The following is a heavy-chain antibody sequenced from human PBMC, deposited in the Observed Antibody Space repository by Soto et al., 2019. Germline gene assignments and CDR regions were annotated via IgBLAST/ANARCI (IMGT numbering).Heavy chain of an antibody. V-gene: IGHV3-15*01. J-gene: IGHJ4*02. Sequence: EVQQVESGGGLVKPGGSLRLSCVASGFTFKDAWMSWVRQTPGKGLEGVGLIKSNIAGGTDHFAAPGRGRFTMSRDDSKNTVYLQMNGLNTEDTGVYYCAADTPVIGQGEFEHWGPGTLVTVSS. CDR2: IKSNIAGGTD. CDR1: GFTFKDAW. D-gene: IGHD3-10*01. CDR3: AADTPVIGQGEFEH.